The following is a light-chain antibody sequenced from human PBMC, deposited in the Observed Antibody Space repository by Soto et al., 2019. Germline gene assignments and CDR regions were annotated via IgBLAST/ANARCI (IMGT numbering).Light chain of an antibody. Sequence: DVVMTQSPLSLPVTLGQPASISCRSSQSVVTGDGNTYLDWFHQRPGQSPRRLIYRDSNRDSWVRDRFSGSGSDTDFTLKISRVEVEYVGVYYCMQCSRWPYTFGQGTKLEIK. CDR3: MQCSRWPYT. CDR2: RDS. J-gene: IGKJ2*01. CDR1: QSVVTGDGNTY. V-gene: IGKV2-30*01.